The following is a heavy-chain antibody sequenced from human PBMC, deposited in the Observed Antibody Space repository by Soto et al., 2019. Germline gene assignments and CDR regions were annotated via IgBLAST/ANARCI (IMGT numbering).Heavy chain of an antibody. V-gene: IGHV4-30-2*01. D-gene: IGHD1-1*01. CDR1: GGSISSGGYS. CDR2: IYIRGST. CDR3: ARGPWNDDMGHFDP. J-gene: IGHJ5*02. Sequence: QLQLQESGSGLVKPSQTLSLTCAVSGGSISSGGYSWSWIRQPPGKGLEWIGYIYIRGSTYYNPSLKSRVTISVDRSKNQFSLKLSSVTAADTAVYYCARGPWNDDMGHFDPWGQGTLVTVSS.